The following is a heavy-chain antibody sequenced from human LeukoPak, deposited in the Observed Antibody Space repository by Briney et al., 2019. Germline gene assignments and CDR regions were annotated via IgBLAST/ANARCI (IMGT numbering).Heavy chain of an antibody. CDR2: IYYSGST. CDR1: GGSISSYY. CDR3: AREGYGSGSYFDY. Sequence: PSETLSLTCTVFGGSISSYYWSWIRQPPGKGLEWIGYIYYSGSTNYNPSLKSRVTISVDTSKNQFSLKLSSVTAADTAVYYCAREGYGSGSYFDYWGQGTLVTVSS. D-gene: IGHD3-10*01. V-gene: IGHV4-59*01. J-gene: IGHJ4*02.